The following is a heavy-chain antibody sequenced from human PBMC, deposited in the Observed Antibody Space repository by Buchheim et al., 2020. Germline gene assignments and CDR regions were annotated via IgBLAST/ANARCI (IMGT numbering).Heavy chain of an antibody. CDR2: SNPSDGST. D-gene: IGHD4-23*01. J-gene: IGHJ4*02. CDR1: GYTFTNFY. Sequence: QVQLVQSGAEVKKPGASMKVSCKASGYTFTNFYMHWVRQAPGQGLEWVGISNPSDGSTTYAQRFQGRVTITRDTSASTVYMELSSLRSEDTAVYYCARGTTVVTPSPFDYWGQGTL. CDR3: ARGTTVVTPSPFDY. V-gene: IGHV1-46*01.